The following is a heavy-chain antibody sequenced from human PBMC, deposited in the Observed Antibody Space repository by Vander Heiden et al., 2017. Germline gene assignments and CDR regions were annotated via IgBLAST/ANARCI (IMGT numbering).Heavy chain of an antibody. CDR3: ARGVYKDAFDI. D-gene: IGHD1-1*01. Sequence: QVQLQESGPGLVKPSETLSLTCTVSGGSISSYYWSWIRQPPGKGLEWIGYIYYSGRTNYNPSLKSRVTISVDTSKNQFSLKLRAVTAADTAVYYCARGVYKDAFDIWGQGTLVTVSS. CDR1: GGSISSYY. CDR2: IYYSGRT. J-gene: IGHJ3*02. V-gene: IGHV4-59*01.